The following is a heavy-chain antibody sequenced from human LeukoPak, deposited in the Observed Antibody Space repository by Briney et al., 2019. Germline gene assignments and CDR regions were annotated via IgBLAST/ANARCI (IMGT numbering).Heavy chain of an antibody. J-gene: IGHJ4*02. CDR3: ARGLGATTCLDY. CDR2: IKNDGSTT. D-gene: IGHD1-26*01. CDR1: EFTFSSYW. V-gene: IGHV3-74*01. Sequence: GGSLRLSCAASEFTFSSYWMHRVRQAPGQGPVWVSRIKNDGSTTTYADSVKGRFTISRDNAKNTLYLQMNSLRAEDTAVYYCARGLGATTCLDYWGQGTLVTVSS.